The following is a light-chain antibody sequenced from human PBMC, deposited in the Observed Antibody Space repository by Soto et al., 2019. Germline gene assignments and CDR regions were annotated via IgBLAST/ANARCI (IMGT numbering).Light chain of an antibody. CDR3: NSFTTTSAYV. Sequence: SVLTQPASVSGSPGQSITISCTGTSSDVGAYKYVSWYQQHPGKAPKLMIYDVTNRPSGVSNRFSGSKSGNTASLTISGLQAEDEAHYYCNSFTTTSAYVFGSGTKVTVL. V-gene: IGLV2-14*03. CDR1: SSDVGAYKY. CDR2: DVT. J-gene: IGLJ1*01.